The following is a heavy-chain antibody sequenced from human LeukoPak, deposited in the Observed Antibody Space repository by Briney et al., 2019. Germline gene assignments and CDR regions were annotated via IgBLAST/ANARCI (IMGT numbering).Heavy chain of an antibody. Sequence: SETLSLTCTVSGGSITNYYWSWIRQPPGKGLGWIGYIYHSGSTNYNPSLRSRVTISVDTSKNQFSLKLSSVTAADTVVYYCATNRPFSSSWYPQPFGYWGQGTLVTVSS. CDR1: GGSITNYY. D-gene: IGHD6-13*01. CDR2: IYHSGST. J-gene: IGHJ4*02. V-gene: IGHV4-59*01. CDR3: ATNRPFSSSWYPQPFGY.